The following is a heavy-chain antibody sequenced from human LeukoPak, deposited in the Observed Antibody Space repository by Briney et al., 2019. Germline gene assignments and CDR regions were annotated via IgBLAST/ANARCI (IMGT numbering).Heavy chain of an antibody. J-gene: IGHJ4*02. D-gene: IGHD3-16*01. Sequence: GGSLRLSCAASGXTFGDYYMSWIRQAPGKGLEWVSVIFGGGSTYYADSVKGRFTISRDNSKNTLFLQMNSLRVEDTAVYYCARGPGGYDNWGQGTLVTVSS. CDR3: ARGPGGYDN. CDR2: IFGGGST. V-gene: IGHV3-66*01. CDR1: GXTFGDYY.